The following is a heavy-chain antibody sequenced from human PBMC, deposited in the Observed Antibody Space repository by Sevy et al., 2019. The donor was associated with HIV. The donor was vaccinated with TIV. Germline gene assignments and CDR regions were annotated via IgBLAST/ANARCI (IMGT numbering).Heavy chain of an antibody. J-gene: IGHJ3*02. CDR3: AKEQVEPKGDDAFEN. V-gene: IGHV3-48*02. Sequence: GGSLRLSCAASGFTFSSYSMNWVRQAPGRGLEWISYISSSSSAIYHADSVKGRFTISRDNAKNSLYLQMNSLRDEDKAVVYWAKEQVEPKGDDAFENLGQGTMVTVSS. CDR1: GFTFSSYS. D-gene: IGHD1-1*01. CDR2: ISSSSSAI.